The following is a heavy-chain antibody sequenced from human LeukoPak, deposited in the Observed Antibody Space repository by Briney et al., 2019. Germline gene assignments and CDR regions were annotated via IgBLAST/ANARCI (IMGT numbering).Heavy chain of an antibody. J-gene: IGHJ3*02. CDR3: PKDIRPITMIVEAFDI. Sequence: GGSLRLSCTASGFTFDDYAMHWVRQAPGNGLEWVSGISWNSGSIGYADSVKGRFTISRDNPKTSLYLKMTSLRAEDTALYYCPKDIRPITMIVEAFDIWGQRTMATVSS. V-gene: IGHV3-9*01. CDR1: GFTFDDYA. CDR2: ISWNSGSI. D-gene: IGHD3-22*01.